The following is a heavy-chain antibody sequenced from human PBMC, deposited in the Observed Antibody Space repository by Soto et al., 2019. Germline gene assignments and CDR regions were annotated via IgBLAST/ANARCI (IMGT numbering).Heavy chain of an antibody. Sequence: LSLTCTVSGGSISSYYWSWIRQPPGKGLEWIGYIYYSGSTNYNPSLKSRVTISVDTSKNQFSLKLSSVTAADTAVYYCARAYSSSWYVYWGQGTLVTSPQ. CDR3: ARAYSSSWYVY. D-gene: IGHD6-13*01. J-gene: IGHJ4*02. CDR2: IYYSGST. CDR1: GGSISSYY. V-gene: IGHV4-59*01.